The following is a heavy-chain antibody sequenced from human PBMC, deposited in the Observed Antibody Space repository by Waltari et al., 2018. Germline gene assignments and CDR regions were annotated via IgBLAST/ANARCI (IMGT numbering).Heavy chain of an antibody. CDR1: GGSFSGYY. V-gene: IGHV4-34*01. J-gene: IGHJ3*02. Sequence: QVQLQQWGAGLLKPSETLSLTCAVYGGSFSGYYWSWIRQPPGKGLEWLGEINHSGSTNYNPSLKSRVTISVDTSKNQFSLKLSSVTAADTAVYYCARGPSRIAARSHDAFDIWGQGTMVTVSS. CDR3: ARGPSRIAARSHDAFDI. CDR2: INHSGST. D-gene: IGHD6-6*01.